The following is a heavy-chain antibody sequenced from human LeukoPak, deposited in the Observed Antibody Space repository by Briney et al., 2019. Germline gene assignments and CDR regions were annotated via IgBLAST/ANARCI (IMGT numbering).Heavy chain of an antibody. V-gene: IGHV3-7*04. CDR3: ARVITMVRGALDY. CDR2: IKQDGSEK. J-gene: IGHJ4*02. Sequence: PGGSLRLSCAAYGFTFSNYWMSWVRQAPGKGLEWVANIKQDGSEKYYVDSVKGRFTISRDHAKDSLYLQMNSLRAEDTAVYYCARVITMVRGALDYWGQGTLVTVSS. CDR1: GFTFSNYW. D-gene: IGHD3-10*01.